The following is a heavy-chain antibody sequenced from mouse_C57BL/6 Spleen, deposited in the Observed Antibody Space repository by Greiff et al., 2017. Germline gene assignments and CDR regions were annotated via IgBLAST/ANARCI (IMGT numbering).Heavy chain of an antibody. D-gene: IGHD2-2*01. J-gene: IGHJ4*01. CDR1: GYTFTSYW. Sequence: QVQLQQPGTELVKPGASVKLSCKASGYTFTSYWMHWVKQRPGQGLEWIGNINPSNGGTNYNEKFKSKATLTVDKSASTAYMQLSSLTSEDSAVYYCARWGIYYGYDGSMDCWGQGTSVTVSS. V-gene: IGHV1-53*01. CDR2: INPSNGGT. CDR3: ARWGIYYGYDGSMDC.